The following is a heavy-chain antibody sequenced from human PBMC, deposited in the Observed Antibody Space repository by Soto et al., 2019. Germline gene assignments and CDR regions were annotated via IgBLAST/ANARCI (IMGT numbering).Heavy chain of an antibody. V-gene: IGHV1-2*02. CDR2: INPNRGGT. Sequence: GSSVKVSCKASGDTFTGYYMHWVRQAPAQGLEWMGWINPNRGGTYYAQKFQDSVTTTRDTSSSTAYMEMMKLRSDDTAVYYYWRKLTVSENPVDSWGQGTLVTVSS. CDR1: GDTFTGYY. CDR3: WRKLTVSENPVDS. J-gene: IGHJ4*02. D-gene: IGHD3-10*01.